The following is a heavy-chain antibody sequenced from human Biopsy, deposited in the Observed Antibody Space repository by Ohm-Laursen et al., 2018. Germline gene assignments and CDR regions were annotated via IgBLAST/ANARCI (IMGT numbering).Heavy chain of an antibody. D-gene: IGHD2-8*01. V-gene: IGHV1-2*02. Sequence: SVKVSCKASSYTFTDYNIHWMRQAPGHGLEWLGYINCKTGATNYAQKFQGTVTMARDTSISTAYLALGSLRSADTAIYYCARDPLNGHKHFDYWGQGSLVTVSS. CDR1: SYTFTDYN. CDR3: ARDPLNGHKHFDY. J-gene: IGHJ4*02. CDR2: INCKTGAT.